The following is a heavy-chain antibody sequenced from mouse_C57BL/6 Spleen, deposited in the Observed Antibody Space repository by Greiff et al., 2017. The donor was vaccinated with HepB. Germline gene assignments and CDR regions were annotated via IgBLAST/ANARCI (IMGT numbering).Heavy chain of an antibody. CDR3: ARAELRLNFDY. V-gene: IGHV1-62-2*01. CDR1: GYTFTEYT. J-gene: IGHJ2*01. CDR2: FYPGSGSI. Sequence: QVQLQQSGAELVKPGASVKLSCKASGYTFTEYTIHWVKQRSGQGLEWIGWFYPGSGSIKYNEKFKDKATLTADKSSSTAYMQLSSLTYEDSAVYYCARAELRLNFDYWGQGTTLTVSS. D-gene: IGHD3-2*02.